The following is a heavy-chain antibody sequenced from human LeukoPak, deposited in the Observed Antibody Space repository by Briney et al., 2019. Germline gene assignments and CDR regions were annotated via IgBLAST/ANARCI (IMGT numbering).Heavy chain of an antibody. D-gene: IGHD2-15*01. CDR2: IYYSGST. Sequence: SETLSLTCTVSGGSISSNSYYWGWIRQPPGKGLEWIGNIYYSGSTYYSSSLKSRVIISVDTSKNQLSLKLSSVTAADTAVYYCARTTKGYCRGSTCYYYYYYMNVWGKGTTVTVSS. CDR3: ARTTKGYCRGSTCYYYYYYMNV. V-gene: IGHV4-39*07. J-gene: IGHJ6*03. CDR1: GGSISSNSYY.